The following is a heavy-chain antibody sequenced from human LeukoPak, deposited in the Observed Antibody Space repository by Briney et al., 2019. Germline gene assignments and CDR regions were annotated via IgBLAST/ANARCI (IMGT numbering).Heavy chain of an antibody. D-gene: IGHD3-10*01. CDR3: ARDDGYYYGSGSYYYYYGMDV. Sequence: VKSRFTISRDNAKNSLYLQMNSLRVEDTAVYYCARDDGYYYGSGSYYYYYGMDVWGQGTTVTVSS. V-gene: IGHV3-11*06. J-gene: IGHJ6*02.